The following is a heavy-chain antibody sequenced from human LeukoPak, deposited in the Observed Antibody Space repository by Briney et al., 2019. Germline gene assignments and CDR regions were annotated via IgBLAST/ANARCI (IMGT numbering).Heavy chain of an antibody. D-gene: IGHD3-9*01. CDR1: GGSITSYY. CDR3: ARADILTGYPPSFDY. CDR2: IYYSGST. J-gene: IGHJ4*02. Sequence: SETLSLTCTVSGGSITSYYWSWIRQPPGKGLEWIGYIYYSGSTYYNPSLKSRVTISVDTSKNQFSLKLSSVTAADTAVYYCARADILTGYPPSFDYWGQGTLVTVSS. V-gene: IGHV4-30-4*01.